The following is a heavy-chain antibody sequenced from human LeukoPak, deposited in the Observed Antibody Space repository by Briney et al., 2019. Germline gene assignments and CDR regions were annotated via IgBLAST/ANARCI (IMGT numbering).Heavy chain of an antibody. D-gene: IGHD3-10*01. CDR2: IIAYNGNT. CDR1: GYTFTGYY. V-gene: IGHV1-18*04. Sequence: ASVKVSCKASGYTFTGYYMHWVRQAPGQGLEWMGWIIAYNGNTNYAQKFQDRVTMTTDTSTSTAYMELRSLRSDDTAVYYCAREVGADYYFPYWGQGTLVTVSS. J-gene: IGHJ4*02. CDR3: AREVGADYYFPY.